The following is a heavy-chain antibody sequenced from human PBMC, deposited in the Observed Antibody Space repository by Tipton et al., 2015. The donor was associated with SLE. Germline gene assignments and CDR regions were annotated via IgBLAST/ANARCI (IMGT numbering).Heavy chain of an antibody. Sequence: TLSLTCTVSGGSISSYYWSWIRQPPGKGLEWIGYIYYSGSTNYNPALKSRVTISVDTSKNQFSLKLSSVTAADTAVYYCAAYDSSGYYRWFDPWGQGTLVTVSS. CDR1: GGSISSYY. D-gene: IGHD3-22*01. J-gene: IGHJ5*02. CDR2: IYYSGST. V-gene: IGHV4-59*01. CDR3: AAYDSSGYYRWFDP.